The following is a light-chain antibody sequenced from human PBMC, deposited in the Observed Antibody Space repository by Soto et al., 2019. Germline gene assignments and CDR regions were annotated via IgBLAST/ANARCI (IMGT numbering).Light chain of an antibody. CDR2: DVS. V-gene: IGLV2-14*01. CDR3: SSYTRSSNCV. CDR1: SSDVGGYKY. Sequence: QSVLPQPASVSGSPGQSITISCTGTSSDVGGYKYVSWYQQYPGKAPKLMMYDVSNRPSGVSNRFSGSKSGNTASLTISGLQAEDEADYYCSSYTRSSNCVFGNGTKVTV. J-gene: IGLJ1*01.